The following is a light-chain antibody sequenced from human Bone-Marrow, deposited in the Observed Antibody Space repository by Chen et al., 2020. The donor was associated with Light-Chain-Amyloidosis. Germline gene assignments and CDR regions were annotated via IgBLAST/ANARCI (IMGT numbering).Light chain of an antibody. J-gene: IGLJ3*02. CDR3: CSYIVLTTSLV. CDR2: EVT. CDR1: SSDVGTYNL. V-gene: IGLV2-23*02. Sequence: QSALTQPASVSGSPGQSITISCTGTSSDVGTYNLVSWYQQRPGQAPKLLIFEVTKRPSGISYRFSGSKSGNTASLTISGLQAGDEGDYYCCSYIVLTTSLVFGGGTKVTVL.